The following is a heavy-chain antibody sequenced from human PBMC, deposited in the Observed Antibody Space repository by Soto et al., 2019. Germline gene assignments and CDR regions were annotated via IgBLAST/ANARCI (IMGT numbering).Heavy chain of an antibody. D-gene: IGHD5-18*01. CDR2: LSGSGDRT. Sequence: SGGSLRLSCAPSGFTFSNFAMSWVRQAPGRGLEWVSGLSGSGDRTYCADSVKGQFIISRGNSKNTLYLQMDRLSAGDTALYYCAKGSRWLQLGQLDSWGQGTQVTVSS. CDR1: GFTFSNFA. V-gene: IGHV3-23*01. CDR3: AKGSRWLQLGQLDS. J-gene: IGHJ4*02.